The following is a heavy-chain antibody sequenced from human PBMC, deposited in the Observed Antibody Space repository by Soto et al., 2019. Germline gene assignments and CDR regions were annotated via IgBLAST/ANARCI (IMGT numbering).Heavy chain of an antibody. V-gene: IGHV3-73*01. CDR3: NLLAVAGRGRDDY. D-gene: IGHD6-19*01. CDR1: GFTFSGSA. Sequence: GGSLRLSCAASGFTFSGSAMHWVRQASGKGLEWVGRIRSKANSYATAYAASVKGRFTISRDDSKNTAYLQMNSLKTEDTAVYYCNLLAVAGRGRDDYWGQGTLVTVSS. CDR2: IRSKANSYAT. J-gene: IGHJ4*02.